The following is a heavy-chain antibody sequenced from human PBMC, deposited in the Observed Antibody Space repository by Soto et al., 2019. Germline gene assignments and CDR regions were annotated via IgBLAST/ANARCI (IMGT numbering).Heavy chain of an antibody. V-gene: IGHV1-18*01. CDR3: ARDISSGYYPTTCAFDI. J-gene: IGHJ3*02. CDR2: ISAYNGNT. D-gene: IGHD3-22*01. CDR1: GYTFTSYG. Sequence: QVQLVQSGAEVKKPGASVKVSCKASGYTFTSYGISWVRQAPGQGLEWMGWISAYNGNTNYAQKLQGSVTMTKDTYTSTAYMELRSLRSDDTAVYYCARDISSGYYPTTCAFDIWGHGTMVTVSS.